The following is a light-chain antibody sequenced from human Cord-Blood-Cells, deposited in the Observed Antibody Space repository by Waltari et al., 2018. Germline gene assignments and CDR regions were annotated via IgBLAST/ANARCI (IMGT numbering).Light chain of an antibody. Sequence: DIQMTQSPSSLSASVGDRVTITCRASQSISSYLNWYQQKPGKAPKLLIYAASSLQSGVPSRFSGSGSGTDFTLTSSSLQPEDLATYYCQQSYSTPYPFGQGTKLELK. V-gene: IGKV1-39*01. J-gene: IGKJ2*01. CDR3: QQSYSTPYP. CDR2: AAS. CDR1: QSISSY.